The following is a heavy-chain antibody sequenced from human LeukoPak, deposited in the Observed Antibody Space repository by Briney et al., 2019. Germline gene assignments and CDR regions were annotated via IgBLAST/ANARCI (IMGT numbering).Heavy chain of an antibody. Sequence: SETLSLTCTVPGGSISSYYWGWIRQPPGKGLEYIGYIYNGGAPNYNPSLKSRVTISGDTSKNQFSLRLTSVTAADTAVYYCARISAAAVEPWGKGTTVTISS. CDR3: ARISAAAVEP. J-gene: IGHJ6*04. CDR2: IYNGGAP. CDR1: GGSISSYY. D-gene: IGHD6-13*01. V-gene: IGHV4-59*01.